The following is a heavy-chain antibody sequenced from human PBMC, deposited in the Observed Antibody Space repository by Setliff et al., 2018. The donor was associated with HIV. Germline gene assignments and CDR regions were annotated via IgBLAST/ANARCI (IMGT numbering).Heavy chain of an antibody. CDR3: AREIYGGNSRPFDY. Sequence: SETLSLTCTVSGGSISSYYWSWIRQPAGKGLEWIGRIYTSGSTNYNPSLKSRVTMSLDTSKNKFSLKLTSVTAADTAVYYCAREIYGGNSRPFDYWGQGTLVTVSS. D-gene: IGHD4-17*01. CDR2: IYTSGST. CDR1: GGSISSYY. J-gene: IGHJ4*02. V-gene: IGHV4-4*07.